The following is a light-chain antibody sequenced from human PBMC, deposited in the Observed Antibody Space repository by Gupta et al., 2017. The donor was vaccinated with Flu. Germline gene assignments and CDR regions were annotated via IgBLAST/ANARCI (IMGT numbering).Light chain of an antibody. CDR2: LVS. Sequence: GQPASISCRSSQSLVYSVGSTILHWFQQRPGQSTRRLIYLVSHRESGVPDKFGGSGSGTEFTLKISRVEAEYVGVYFCMQGARCPGAFGQGTKVEIK. J-gene: IGKJ1*01. CDR3: MQGARCPGA. V-gene: IGKV2-30*01. CDR1: QSLVYSVGSTI.